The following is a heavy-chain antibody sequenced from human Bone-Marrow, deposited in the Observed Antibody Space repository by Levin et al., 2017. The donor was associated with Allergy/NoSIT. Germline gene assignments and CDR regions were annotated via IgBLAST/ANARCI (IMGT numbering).Heavy chain of an antibody. V-gene: IGHV3-74*01. Sequence: ETLSLTCAASGFTFSGFWMHWVRQVPGKGLVWVSHINSDGSDTNYADSVKGRFTFSRDNAKNMLYLQMNSLRAEDTALYYCARGSCSSTSCLDSWGQGTLVTVSS. CDR3: ARGSCSSTSCLDS. J-gene: IGHJ4*02. CDR2: INSDGSDT. CDR1: GFTFSGFW. D-gene: IGHD2-2*01.